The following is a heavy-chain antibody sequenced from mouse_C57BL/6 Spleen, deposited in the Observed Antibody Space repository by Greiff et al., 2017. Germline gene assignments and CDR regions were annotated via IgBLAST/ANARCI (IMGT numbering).Heavy chain of an antibody. CDR3: ARSRGITTVGADWYFDV. D-gene: IGHD1-1*01. CDR2: IDPNSGGT. Sequence: QVQLQQPEAELVKPGASVKLSCKASGYTFTSYWMHWVKQRPGRGLEWIGRIDPNSGGTKYNEKFKSKATLTVDKPSSTAYMQLSSLTSEDSAVYYCARSRGITTVGADWYFDVWGTGTTVTVSS. CDR1: GYTFTSYW. J-gene: IGHJ1*03. V-gene: IGHV1-72*01.